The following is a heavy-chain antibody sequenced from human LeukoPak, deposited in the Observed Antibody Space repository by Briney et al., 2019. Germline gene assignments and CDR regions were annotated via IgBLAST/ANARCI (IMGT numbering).Heavy chain of an antibody. Sequence: GGSLRLSCAASGFAFSSYGMSWVRQAPGKGLEWVSAISGSGGSTYYADSVKGRFTISRDSPKNTLYLQMNSLRAEDTAVYYCAKVPGRAHYGSGYFDYWGQGTLVTVAS. CDR1: GFAFSSYG. V-gene: IGHV3-23*01. J-gene: IGHJ4*02. CDR2: ISGSGGST. D-gene: IGHD3-10*01. CDR3: AKVPGRAHYGSGYFDY.